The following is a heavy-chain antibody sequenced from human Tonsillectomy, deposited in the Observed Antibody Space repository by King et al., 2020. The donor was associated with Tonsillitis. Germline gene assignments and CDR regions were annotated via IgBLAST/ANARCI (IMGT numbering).Heavy chain of an antibody. D-gene: IGHD4-23*01. V-gene: IGHV4-30-2*01. Sequence: LQLQESGSGLVKPSQTLSLTCAVSGGSVSSASYTWNWVRQPPGKGLEWIGNIYESGRTYSKSSLETRLTISVDRSKNQISLKLTSVTAADTAMYFCARGLDFGGHHLDSWGPGVVVTVSS. CDR2: IYESGRT. J-gene: IGHJ4*02. CDR3: ARGLDFGGHHLDS. CDR1: GGSVSSASYT.